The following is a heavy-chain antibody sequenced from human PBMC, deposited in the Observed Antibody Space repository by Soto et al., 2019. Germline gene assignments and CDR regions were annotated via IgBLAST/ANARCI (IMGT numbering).Heavy chain of an antibody. CDR2: INHSGST. CDR3: ARTGRLRPFYYFDY. CDR1: GGTISNRGYY. Sequence: SETLSLTCTVSGGTISNRGYYWSWISQHPGKGLEWIGDINHSGSTYYNPSLKSRVTISVDTSKNQFSLKLSSVTAADTAVYYCARTGRLRPFYYFDYWGQGTLVTVSS. D-gene: IGHD3-16*01. J-gene: IGHJ4*02. V-gene: IGHV4-31*03.